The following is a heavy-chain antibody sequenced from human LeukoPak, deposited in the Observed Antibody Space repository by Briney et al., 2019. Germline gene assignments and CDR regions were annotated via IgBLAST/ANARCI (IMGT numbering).Heavy chain of an antibody. J-gene: IGHJ4*02. CDR2: ISYDGNNR. CDR1: RFTFSSYG. V-gene: IGHV3-30*03. D-gene: IGHD3-22*01. CDR3: ASIYGSSGYSDY. Sequence: GGSLRLSCAASRFTFSSYGMHWVRQAPGKGLEWVAVISYDGNNRYYADSVKGRFTISRDNAKNSLYLQMNSLRAEDTAVYYCASIYGSSGYSDYWGQGTLVTVSS.